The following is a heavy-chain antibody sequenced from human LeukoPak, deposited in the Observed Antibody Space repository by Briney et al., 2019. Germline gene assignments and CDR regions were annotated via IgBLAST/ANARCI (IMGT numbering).Heavy chain of an antibody. V-gene: IGHV3-49*04. J-gene: IGHJ4*02. CDR2: IQATAYGGAT. D-gene: IGHD2-2*01. CDR1: GFTFGDDA. CDR3: TRAPHPRCSSSGCYLDY. Sequence: PGRSLRLSRSTSGFTFGDDAMSWVPQAPRKGVEWVGFIQATAYGGATKYAASVNCRFSISRDDSQSIANLQMNYLKTEDTAVYYCTRAPHPRCSSSGCYLDYWGQGTLVTVSS.